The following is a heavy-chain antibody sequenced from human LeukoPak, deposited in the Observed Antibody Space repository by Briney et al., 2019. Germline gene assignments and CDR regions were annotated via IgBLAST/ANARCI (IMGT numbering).Heavy chain of an antibody. CDR3: ARGRQVISSAGYYFDY. V-gene: IGHV3-23*01. CDR2: ISGNGDSK. Sequence: GESLRLSCAASGFTFNTYAMNWVRQASGKGLEWVSGISGNGDSKYYADSVKGRFTISRDNTKNTLYLQMNSLRAEDTAVYYCARGRQVISSAGYYFDYWGQGTLVTVSS. CDR1: GFTFNTYA. J-gene: IGHJ4*02. D-gene: IGHD6-13*01.